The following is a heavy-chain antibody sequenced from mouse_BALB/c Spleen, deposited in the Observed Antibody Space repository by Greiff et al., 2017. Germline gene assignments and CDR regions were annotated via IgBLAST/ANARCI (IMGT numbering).Heavy chain of an antibody. CDR3: ARSYSLDY. Sequence: EVQLQESGPGLVKPSQSLSLTCTVTGYSITSDYAWNWIRQFPGNKLEWMGYISYSGSTSYNPSLKSRISITRDTSKNQFFLQLNSVTTEDTATYYCARSYSLDYWGQGTTLTVSS. J-gene: IGHJ2*01. D-gene: IGHD3-1*01. CDR2: ISYSGST. CDR1: GYSITSDYA. V-gene: IGHV3-2*02.